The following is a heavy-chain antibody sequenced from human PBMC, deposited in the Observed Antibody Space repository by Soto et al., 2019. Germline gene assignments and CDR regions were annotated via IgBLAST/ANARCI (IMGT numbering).Heavy chain of an antibody. CDR2: IYHSGST. J-gene: IGHJ6*02. D-gene: IGHD6-13*01. V-gene: IGHV4-30-2*01. CDR3: ARALQLVYYYYGMDV. CDR1: GGSISSGGYS. Sequence: SEILSLTCAVSGGSISSGGYSWSWIRQPPGKGLEWIGYIYHSGSTYYNPSLKSRVTISVDRSKNQFSLKLSSVTAADTAVYYCARALQLVYYYYGMDVWGQGTTVTVSS.